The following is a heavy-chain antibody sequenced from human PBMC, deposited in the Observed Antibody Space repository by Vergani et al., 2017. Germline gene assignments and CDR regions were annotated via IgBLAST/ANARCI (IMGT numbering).Heavy chain of an antibody. CDR1: GFTFTAHG. CDR3: ARDAPFPGDFDY. Sequence: EVQLLESGGGSAQPGESLRLSCVASGFTFTAHGLNWFRQAPEKGLEWVSYISSSSSTIYYADSVKGRFTISRDNAKNSLYLQMNSLRAEDTAVYYCARDAPFPGDFDYWGQGTLVTVSS. V-gene: IGHV3-48*01. CDR2: ISSSSSTI. J-gene: IGHJ4*02.